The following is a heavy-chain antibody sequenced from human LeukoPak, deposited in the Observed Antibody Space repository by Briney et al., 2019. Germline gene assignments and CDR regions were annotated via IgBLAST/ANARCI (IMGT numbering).Heavy chain of an antibody. CDR2: IFDGGTR. D-gene: IGHD2-15*01. V-gene: IGHV3-53*01. CDR1: VVTFSTIY. J-gene: IGHJ4*02. Sequence: GGSLRLSCAPSVVTFSTIYMRWVRQAPGEGLEWVSVIFDGGTRYYADSVKGQFTISRDTSTKTLNLQMDSLRAEDTAVDYCARPCSGGTCPFDYWGQGTLVTVSS. CDR3: ARPCSGGTCPFDY.